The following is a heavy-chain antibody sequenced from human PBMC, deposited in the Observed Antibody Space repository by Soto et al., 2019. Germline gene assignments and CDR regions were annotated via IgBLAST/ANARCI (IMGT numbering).Heavy chain of an antibody. CDR2: ISGSGGST. D-gene: IGHD3-9*01. CDR1: GFTFSSYA. CDR3: AKGKRYFDWLGTAIQHPFDP. J-gene: IGHJ5*02. Sequence: QPGGSLRLSCAASGFTFSSYAMSWVRQAPGKGLEWVSAISGSGGSTYYADSVKGRFTISRDNSKNTLYLQMNSLRAEDTAVYYYAKGKRYFDWLGTAIQHPFDPWGQGTLVTVSS. V-gene: IGHV3-23*01.